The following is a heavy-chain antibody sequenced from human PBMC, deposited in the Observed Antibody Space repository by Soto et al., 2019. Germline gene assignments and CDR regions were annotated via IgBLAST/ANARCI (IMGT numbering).Heavy chain of an antibody. D-gene: IGHD3-3*02. CDR2: IYYSGST. J-gene: IGHJ4*02. CDR3: ARAPKLSHFLTRIDY. CDR1: GGSISSGGYY. V-gene: IGHV4-31*03. Sequence: SETLSLTCTVSGGSISSGGYYWSWIRQHPGKGLEWIGYIYYSGSTYYNPSLKSRVTISVDTSKNQFSLKLSSVTAADTAVYHCARAPKLSHFLTRIDYWGQGTLVTVSS.